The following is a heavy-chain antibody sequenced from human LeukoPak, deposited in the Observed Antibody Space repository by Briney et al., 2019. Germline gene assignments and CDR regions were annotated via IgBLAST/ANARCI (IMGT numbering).Heavy chain of an antibody. D-gene: IGHD2-2*01. CDR3: AKEAFFEPAAPFDY. V-gene: IGHV3-23*01. Sequence: TGGSLRLSCAASGFTFSSYAMSWVRQAPGKGLEWVSGINDRGGSTYYADSVRGRFTISRDNSKNTLYLQMNSLRAEDTAVYYCAKEAFFEPAAPFDYWGQGTLVTVSS. CDR1: GFTFSSYA. J-gene: IGHJ4*02. CDR2: INDRGGST.